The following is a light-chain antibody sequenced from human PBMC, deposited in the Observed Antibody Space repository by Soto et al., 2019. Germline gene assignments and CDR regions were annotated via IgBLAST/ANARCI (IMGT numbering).Light chain of an antibody. CDR2: GAS. CDR3: QQYDSSPPVYT. CDR1: QSVSSSF. J-gene: IGKJ2*01. V-gene: IGKV3-20*01. Sequence: EIVLTQSPGTLSLSPGERATLSCRVSQSVSSSFLAWYQQKPGQAPRLLIYGASNRATGIPDRFSGSGSGTDFTLTISRLEPEDFAVYYCQQYDSSPPVYTFGQGTKLEIK.